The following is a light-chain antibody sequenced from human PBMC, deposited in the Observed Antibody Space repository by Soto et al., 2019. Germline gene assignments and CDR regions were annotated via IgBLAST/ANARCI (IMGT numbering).Light chain of an antibody. CDR3: QQYDSSPVT. J-gene: IGKJ5*01. CDR2: GAS. Sequence: EILMTQSPSTLSVSAGDRATLSCRASQSVRSNLAWYQQKPGQAPRLLIYGASSRATGIPARFSGTGSETDFTLTINSLEPEDFAVYYCQQYDSSPVTFGQGTRLDI. CDR1: QSVRSN. V-gene: IGKV3D-15*01.